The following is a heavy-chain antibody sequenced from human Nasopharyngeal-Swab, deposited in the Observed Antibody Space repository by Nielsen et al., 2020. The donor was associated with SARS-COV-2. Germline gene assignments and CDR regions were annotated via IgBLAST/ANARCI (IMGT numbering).Heavy chain of an antibody. Sequence: VRQAPGKGLEWVANIKQDGSEKYYVDSVKGRFTISRDNAKNSLYLQMNSLRAEDTAVYYCARDFYGSGSYYNAYGMDVWGPGTTVTVSS. CDR3: ARDFYGSGSYYNAYGMDV. V-gene: IGHV3-7*01. D-gene: IGHD3-10*01. CDR2: IKQDGSEK. J-gene: IGHJ6*02.